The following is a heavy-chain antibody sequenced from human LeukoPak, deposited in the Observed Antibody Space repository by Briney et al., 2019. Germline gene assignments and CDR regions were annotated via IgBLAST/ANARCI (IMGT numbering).Heavy chain of an antibody. CDR3: ARGEQQPVRWFDP. Sequence: SETLSLTCAVYGGSFSGYHWSWIRQPPGKGLEWIGSIYHSGSTYYNPSLKSRVTISVDTSKNQFSLKLSSVTAADTAVYYCARGEQQPVRWFDPWGQGTLVTVSS. V-gene: IGHV4-34*01. J-gene: IGHJ5*02. CDR2: IYHSGST. D-gene: IGHD6-13*01. CDR1: GGSFSGYH.